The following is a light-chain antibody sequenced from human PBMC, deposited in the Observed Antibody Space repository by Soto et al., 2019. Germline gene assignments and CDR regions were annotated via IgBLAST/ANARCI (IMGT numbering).Light chain of an antibody. CDR1: SGDIGDYKY. J-gene: IGLJ2*01. V-gene: IGLV2-14*01. CDR3: SSYTSTNFVI. Sequence: QSALTQPASVSGSPGQSITISCTGSSGDIGDYKYVSWYKQHPGKAPKLMIYDVSNRPSGVSNRFSGSKSGNTASLTISGLQAEDEADYYCSSYTSTNFVIFGGGTKLIVL. CDR2: DVS.